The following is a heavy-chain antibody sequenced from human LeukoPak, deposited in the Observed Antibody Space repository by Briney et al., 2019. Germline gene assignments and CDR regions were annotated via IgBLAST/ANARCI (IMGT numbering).Heavy chain of an antibody. CDR2: ISGSGGST. J-gene: IGHJ4*02. CDR1: GFTFSSYA. V-gene: IGHV3-23*01. Sequence: GGSLRLSCAASGFTFSSYAMSWVRQAPGKGLEWVSAISGSGGSTYYADSVKGRFTISRDNAKNSLYLQMNSLRAEDTALYYCAKEAAAAPYFDYWGQGTLVTVSS. CDR3: AKEAAAAPYFDY. D-gene: IGHD6-13*01.